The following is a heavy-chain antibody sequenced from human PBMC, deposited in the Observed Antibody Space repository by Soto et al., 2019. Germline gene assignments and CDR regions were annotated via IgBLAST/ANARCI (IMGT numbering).Heavy chain of an antibody. D-gene: IGHD6-6*01. V-gene: IGHV6-1*01. CDR1: GDSVSSNSAS. CDR2: TYYRSQWSN. J-gene: IGHJ5*02. CDR3: ARGRPEGWFDP. Sequence: PSQTLSLTCAISGDSVSSNSASGNWIRQSPSRGLEWLGRTYYRSQWSNDYAVSVKSRITINPDTFKNQFSLHLNSVTPEDTAVYYCARGRPEGWFDPWGQGTLVTVSS.